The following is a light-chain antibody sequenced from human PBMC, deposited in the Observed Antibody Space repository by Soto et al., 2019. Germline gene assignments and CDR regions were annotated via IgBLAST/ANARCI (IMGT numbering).Light chain of an antibody. CDR1: NSDVANYNL. CDR2: EVT. J-gene: IGLJ3*02. Sequence: QSALTQPASVSGSPGQSITISCTGTNSDVANYNLVSWYQQHPGKAPKHMMYEVTKRPSGVSNRFAGSKSGNTASLTISGLQAEDEADYYCCSYAGSATWVFGGGTKLTVL. V-gene: IGLV2-23*02. CDR3: CSYAGSATWV.